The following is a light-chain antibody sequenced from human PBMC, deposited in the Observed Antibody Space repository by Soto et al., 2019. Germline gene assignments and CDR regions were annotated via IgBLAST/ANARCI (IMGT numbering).Light chain of an antibody. V-gene: IGLV2-14*01. CDR1: SSDVGGYNF. CDR2: EVS. CDR3: SSYTLRNTLVL. Sequence: QSALTQPASVSGSPGQSITISCTGTSSDVGGYNFVSWYQQHPGKAPRLIIHEVSSRPSGVSYRFSGSKSGNTASLTISGLQAEDEADYYCSSYTLRNTLVLFGGGTKVTVL. J-gene: IGLJ3*02.